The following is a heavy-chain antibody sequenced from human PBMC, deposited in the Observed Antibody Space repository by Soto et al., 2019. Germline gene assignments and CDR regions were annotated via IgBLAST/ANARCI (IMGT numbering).Heavy chain of an antibody. CDR2: ISYDGTDK. V-gene: IGHV3-30*18. Sequence: GSLRLSCAASGFTFSSYGIHWVRQAPGKGLEWVALISYDGTDKYYADSVKGRFTISRDNSKNTLYLQMSSLGPEDTAVYYCVKERYAQLWLEDYGMGVWGQGTTVTVSS. CDR1: GFTFSSYG. D-gene: IGHD5-18*01. CDR3: VKERYAQLWLEDYGMGV. J-gene: IGHJ6*02.